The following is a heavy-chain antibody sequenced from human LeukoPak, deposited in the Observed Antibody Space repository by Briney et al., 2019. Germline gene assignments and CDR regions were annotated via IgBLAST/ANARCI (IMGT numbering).Heavy chain of an antibody. CDR2: VDHTGST. J-gene: IGHJ6*03. CDR1: DDSITMYY. Sequence: SETLSLTCSVSDDSITMYYWTWIRQPPGKGLEWIGYVDHTGSTNFNPSLNGRVSISRDTTKNLFSLRLRSVTAADTAVYYCARAPGAYYMDVWGKGTTVTISS. V-gene: IGHV4-59*01. D-gene: IGHD3-10*01. CDR3: ARAPGAYYMDV.